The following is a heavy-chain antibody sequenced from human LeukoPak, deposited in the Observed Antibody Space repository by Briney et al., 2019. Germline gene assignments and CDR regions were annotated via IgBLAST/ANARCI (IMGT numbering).Heavy chain of an antibody. D-gene: IGHD1-7*01. CDR3: ALTTGDWNYFRGSWFDP. V-gene: IGHV4-34*01. J-gene: IGHJ5*02. CDR2: INHSGST. CDR1: GGSFSGYY. Sequence: SETLSLTCTVYGGSFSGYYWSWIRQPPGKGLEWIGEINHSGSTNYNPSLKSRVTISVDTSKNQFSLKLSSVTAADTAVYYCALTTGDWNYFRGSWFDPWGQGTLVTVSS.